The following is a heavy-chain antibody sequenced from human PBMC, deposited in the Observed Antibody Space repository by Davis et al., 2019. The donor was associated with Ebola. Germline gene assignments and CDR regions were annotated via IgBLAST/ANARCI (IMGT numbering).Heavy chain of an antibody. Sequence: GESLKISCAASGFTFSAYAMSWVRQAPGKGLEWVSGIRGSGSNTYYADSVKGRFTISRDNSKNTLYLQMNSLRAEDTAVYYCASSSWYAEYFQHWGQGTLVTVSS. D-gene: IGHD6-13*01. CDR1: GFTFSAYA. CDR3: ASSSWYAEYFQH. J-gene: IGHJ1*01. CDR2: IRGSGSNT. V-gene: IGHV3-23*01.